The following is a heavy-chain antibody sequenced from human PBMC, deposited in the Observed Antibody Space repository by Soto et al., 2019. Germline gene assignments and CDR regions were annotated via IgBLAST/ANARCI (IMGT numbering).Heavy chain of an antibody. J-gene: IGHJ2*01. CDR1: GFIFSDYA. CDR2: ISATGGNI. D-gene: IGHD3-16*01. Sequence: EAQLLESGGGLARPGGSLKLSCVASGFIFSDYAMTWIRQAPGKGLEWVATISATGGNIEYRESLKGRFTISRDNSKKMVYLQINGLTVDDTAVYYCAKVAGGLGYFDLWGRGTLVTVSS. CDR3: AKVAGGLGYFDL. V-gene: IGHV3-23*01.